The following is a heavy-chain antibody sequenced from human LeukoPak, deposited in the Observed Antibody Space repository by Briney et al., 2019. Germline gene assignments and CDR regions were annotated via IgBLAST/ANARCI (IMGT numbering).Heavy chain of an antibody. Sequence: GGSLRLPCAASGFTFSSYAMSWVRQAPGKGLEWVSAISGSGGSTHYADSVKGRFTISRDNSKNTLYLQMNSLRAEDTAVYYCAKRKVRDSSGYYAVYYFDYWGQGTLVTVSS. V-gene: IGHV3-23*01. D-gene: IGHD3-22*01. J-gene: IGHJ4*02. CDR1: GFTFSSYA. CDR2: ISGSGGST. CDR3: AKRKVRDSSGYYAVYYFDY.